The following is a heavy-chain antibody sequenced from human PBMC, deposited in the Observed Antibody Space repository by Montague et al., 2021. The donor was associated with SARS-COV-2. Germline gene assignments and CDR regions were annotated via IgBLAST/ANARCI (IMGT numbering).Heavy chain of an antibody. Sequence: SLRLSCAASGFTFSSYAMHLVRQAPGKGLEWVAVISYDGSNKYYXXSVKGRFTISRDNSKNTLYLQVNSLRAEDTAVYYCARDKRRITTAFGYYGMDVWGQGTTVTVSS. V-gene: IGHV3-30*04. J-gene: IGHJ6*02. D-gene: IGHD3-16*01. CDR1: GFTFSSYA. CDR3: ARDKRRITTAFGYYGMDV. CDR2: ISYDGSNK.